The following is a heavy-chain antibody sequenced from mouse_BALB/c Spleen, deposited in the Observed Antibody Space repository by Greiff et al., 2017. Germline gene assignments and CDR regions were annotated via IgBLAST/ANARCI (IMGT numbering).Heavy chain of an antibody. Sequence: QVQLQQSAAELARPGASVKMSCKASGYTFTSYTMHWVKQRPGQGLEWIGYINPSSGYTEYNQKFKDKTTLTADKSSSTAYMQLSSLTSEDSAVYYCAPLYYGPYFDYWGQGTTLTVSS. J-gene: IGHJ2*01. V-gene: IGHV1-4*02. CDR1: GYTFTSYT. D-gene: IGHD2-1*01. CDR3: APLYYGPYFDY. CDR2: INPSSGYT.